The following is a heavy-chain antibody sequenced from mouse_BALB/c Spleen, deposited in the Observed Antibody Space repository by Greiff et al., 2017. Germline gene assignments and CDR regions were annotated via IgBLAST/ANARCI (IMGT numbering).Heavy chain of an antibody. Sequence: VQLQQSGAELVKPGASVKLSCTSSGFNIKDTYMHWVKQRPEQGLEWIGRIDPTNGNTKYDPKFQGKATITADTSSNTAYLQLSSLTSEDTAVYYCARGNYRYGSYYFDYWGQGTTLTVSS. D-gene: IGHD2-14*01. J-gene: IGHJ2*01. CDR1: GFNIKDTY. CDR3: ARGNYRYGSYYFDY. CDR2: IDPTNGNT. V-gene: IGHV14-3*02.